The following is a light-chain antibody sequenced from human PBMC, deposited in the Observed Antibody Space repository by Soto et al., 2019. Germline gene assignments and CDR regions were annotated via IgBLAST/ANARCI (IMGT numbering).Light chain of an antibody. CDR1: GCDVGGYNY. J-gene: IGLJ2*01. V-gene: IGLV2-14*01. Sequence: SAPSQPATGSGSPGQSVTISRTGTGCDVGGYNYVSGYQQHPGKAPKLMIYDVSNRPSGVSNRFAGAKSGNTASLTISGLQAEDEADYYCSSYTSSSTLVVFGGGTKVTVL. CDR2: DVS. CDR3: SSYTSSSTLVV.